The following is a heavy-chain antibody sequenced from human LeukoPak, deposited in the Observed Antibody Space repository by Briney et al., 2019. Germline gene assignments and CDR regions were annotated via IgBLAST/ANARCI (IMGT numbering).Heavy chain of an antibody. CDR3: ATEWELPNPFDY. D-gene: IGHD1-26*01. J-gene: IGHJ4*02. Sequence: PGGSLRLSCAASGFTFSSYSLNWVRQAPGKGLEWVSSISSSSYIYYADSVKARFTISRDNAKNSLYLQMNSLRAEDTAVYYCATEWELPNPFDYWGQGTLVTVSS. V-gene: IGHV3-21*01. CDR1: GFTFSSYS. CDR2: ISSSSYI.